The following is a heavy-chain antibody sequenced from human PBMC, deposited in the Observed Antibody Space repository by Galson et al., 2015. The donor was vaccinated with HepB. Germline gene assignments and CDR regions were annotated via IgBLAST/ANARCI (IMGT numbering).Heavy chain of an antibody. CDR2: ISSSSSYI. CDR3: AREPGKYSSSSRADY. J-gene: IGHJ4*02. CDR1: GFTFSSYS. D-gene: IGHD6-13*01. Sequence: SLRLSCAASGFTFSSYSMNWVRQAPGKGLEWVSSISSSSSYIYYADSVKGRFTISRDNAKNSLYLQMNSLRAEDTAVYYCAREPGKYSSSSRADYWGQGTLVTVSS. V-gene: IGHV3-21*01.